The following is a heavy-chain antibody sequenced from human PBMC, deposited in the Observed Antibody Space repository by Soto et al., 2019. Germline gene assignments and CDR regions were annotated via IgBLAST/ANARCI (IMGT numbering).Heavy chain of an antibody. CDR2: INGAGSYT. Sequence: EVQLVESGGGLVQPGGSLRLSCAASGFTFSTYWMHWLRQVPGKGLVWVSRINGAGSYTNYADSVKGRFTICRDNAKNTLYLQMNSLRAEDTGVYYCARERGGSSSDFWGQGTLVTVSS. CDR3: ARERGGSSSDF. D-gene: IGHD3-16*01. V-gene: IGHV3-74*01. J-gene: IGHJ4*02. CDR1: GFTFSTYW.